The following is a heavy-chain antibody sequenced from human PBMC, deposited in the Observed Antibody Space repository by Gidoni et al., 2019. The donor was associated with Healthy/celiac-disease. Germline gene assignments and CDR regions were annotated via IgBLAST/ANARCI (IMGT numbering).Heavy chain of an antibody. CDR2: INSDGSST. D-gene: IGHD6-25*01. V-gene: IGHV3-74*01. CDR3: ARGGSILAYYFDY. Sequence: EVQLVESGGGLVQPGGSLKLPCAASGFTFSRYWMHWVRQAPGKGLGWVSRINSDGSSTSYADSVKGRFTISRDNAKNTLYLQMNSLRAEDTAVYYCARGGSILAYYFDYWGQGTLVTVSS. CDR1: GFTFSRYW. J-gene: IGHJ4*02.